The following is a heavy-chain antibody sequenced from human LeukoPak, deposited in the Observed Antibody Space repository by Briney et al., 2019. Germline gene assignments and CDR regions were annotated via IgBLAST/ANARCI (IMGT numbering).Heavy chain of an antibody. D-gene: IGHD3-22*01. CDR3: ARGAYDSTGYYRFDY. Sequence: GSVKVSCKASGYTFTGYYMHWVRQAPGQGLEWMGWINPNSGGTNYAQKFQGRVTMTRDTSINIAYMELSRLRSDDTAVYYCARGAYDSTGYYRFDYWGQGTLVTVSS. V-gene: IGHV1-2*02. CDR2: INPNSGGT. J-gene: IGHJ4*02. CDR1: GYTFTGYY.